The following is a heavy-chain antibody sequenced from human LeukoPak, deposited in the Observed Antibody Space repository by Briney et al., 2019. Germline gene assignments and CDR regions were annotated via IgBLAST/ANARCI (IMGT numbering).Heavy chain of an antibody. V-gene: IGHV3-48*03. CDR3: AREQAHCDGDCLDY. CDR2: IDGSGSSI. D-gene: IGHD2-21*02. Sequence: GGSLRLSCVVSGFTFSNYEMNWVRQAPGKGLEWVSYIDGSGSSIYYADSVKGRFTISRDNAKNSLFLQVNSLRAEDTAVYYCAREQAHCDGDCLDYWGQGSLVTVSS. CDR1: GFTFSNYE. J-gene: IGHJ4*02.